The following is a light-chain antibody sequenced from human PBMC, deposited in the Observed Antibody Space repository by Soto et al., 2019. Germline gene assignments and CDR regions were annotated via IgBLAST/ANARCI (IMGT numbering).Light chain of an antibody. CDR3: GTWDSSLSAGV. Sequence: QSVLTQPPSVSAAPGQKVTISCSGSSSNIGNNYVSWYQQVPGAAPKLLIYHNNKRPSGIPDRFSGSKSGTSGALGTTGLQTGDEADYYCGTWDSSLSAGVFGGGTKLTVL. CDR2: HNN. V-gene: IGLV1-51*01. J-gene: IGLJ3*02. CDR1: SSNIGNNY.